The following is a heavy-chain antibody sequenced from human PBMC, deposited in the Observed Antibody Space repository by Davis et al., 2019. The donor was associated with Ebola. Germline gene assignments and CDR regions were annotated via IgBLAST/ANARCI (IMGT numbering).Heavy chain of an antibody. V-gene: IGHV3-30*03. Sequence: GESLKISCAASGFTFSSYGMHWVRQAPGKGLEWVAVISYDGSNKYYADSVKGRFTISRDNSKNTLYLQMNSLRAEDTAVYYCARGPPRGHYDPLTAYYYRPTYYFDYWGQGTLVTVSS. D-gene: IGHD3-9*01. J-gene: IGHJ4*02. CDR2: ISYDGSNK. CDR3: ARGPPRGHYDPLTAYYYRPTYYFDY. CDR1: GFTFSSYG.